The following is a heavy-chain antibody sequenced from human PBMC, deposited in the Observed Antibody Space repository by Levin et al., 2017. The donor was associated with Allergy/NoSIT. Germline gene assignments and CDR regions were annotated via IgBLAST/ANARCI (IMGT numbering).Heavy chain of an antibody. CDR3: AREIGWFGGTP. CDR1: GFTVSSNY. CDR2: IYSGGST. Sequence: GESLKISCAASGFTVSSNYMSWVRQAPGKGLEWVSVIYSGGSTYYADSVKGRFTISRDNSKNTLYLQMNSLRAEDTAVYYCAREIGWFGGTPWGQGTLVTVSS. V-gene: IGHV3-53*01. J-gene: IGHJ5*02. D-gene: IGHD3-10*01.